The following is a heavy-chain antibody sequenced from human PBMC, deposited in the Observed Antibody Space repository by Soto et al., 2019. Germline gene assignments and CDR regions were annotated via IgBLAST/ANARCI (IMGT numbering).Heavy chain of an antibody. Sequence: GGSLRLSCAASGFTFSSYSMNWVRQAPGKGLEWVSSISSSSSYIYYADSVKGRFTISRDNAKNSLYLQMNSLRAEDTAVYYCARDGTTVILYYYYGMDVWGQGTTVTVSS. D-gene: IGHD4-17*01. J-gene: IGHJ6*02. CDR3: ARDGTTVILYYYYGMDV. CDR2: ISSSSSYI. V-gene: IGHV3-21*01. CDR1: GFTFSSYS.